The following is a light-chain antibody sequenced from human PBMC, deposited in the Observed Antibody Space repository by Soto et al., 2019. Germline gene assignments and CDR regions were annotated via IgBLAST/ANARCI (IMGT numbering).Light chain of an antibody. CDR2: DAS. V-gene: IGKV3-11*01. J-gene: IGKJ4*01. CDR3: QHRSDWPQLT. CDR1: QSVSNS. Sequence: IVLTQSPATLSLSPGERATLSCRASQSVSNSLAWYQQKPGQAPRLLLYDASNRATGIPTRFSGSGSGTDFTLTISSLEPEDFAVYYCQHRSDWPQLTFGGGTKVDIK.